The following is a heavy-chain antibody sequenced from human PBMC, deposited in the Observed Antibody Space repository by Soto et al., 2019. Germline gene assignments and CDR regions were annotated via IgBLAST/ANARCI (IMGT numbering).Heavy chain of an antibody. CDR3: ATGAQVSGMLFDS. CDR1: GLTFSNAW. J-gene: IGHJ5*01. Sequence: GGSLRLSCAVSGLTFSNAWMNWVRQAPGKGLEWVGRIKSKKDGGTTDYAAPVKGRSTISRDDSRNTLYLQMNSLKTEDTAVYFCATGAQVSGMLFDSWGQGTLVTVSS. CDR2: IKSKKDGGTT. D-gene: IGHD3-3*01. V-gene: IGHV3-15*07.